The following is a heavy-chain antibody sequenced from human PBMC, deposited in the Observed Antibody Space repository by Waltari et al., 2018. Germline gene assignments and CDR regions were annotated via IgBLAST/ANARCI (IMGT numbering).Heavy chain of an antibody. CDR3: ARSHYYDRRANYPSLGAFDS. CDR1: GDTFRRYA. Sequence: QVQLVQSGAEVKKPGSSVKVSCKVSGDTFRRYAISWVRQAPGQGLEWMGGVSPLFGSTNYAQKFQGRATMAADESTSTAYVELSSLKSEDTAVYFCARSHYYDRRANYPSLGAFDSWGQGTLVTVSS. D-gene: IGHD3-22*01. V-gene: IGHV1-69*12. CDR2: VSPLFGST. J-gene: IGHJ4*02.